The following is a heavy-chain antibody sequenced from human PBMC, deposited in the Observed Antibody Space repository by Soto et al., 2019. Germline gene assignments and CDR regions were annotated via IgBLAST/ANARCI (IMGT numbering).Heavy chain of an antibody. V-gene: IGHV1-8*01. CDR3: ASLTGTTVLDAFDI. CDR2: MNPNSGNT. Sequence: QVQLVQSGAEVMKPGASVKVSCKASGYTFTSYDIKWVRQATGQGLEWMGWMNPNSGNTGYAQKFQGRGTMTRNTSISTAYMELSSLRSEDTAVYYCASLTGTTVLDAFDIWGQGTMVTVSS. D-gene: IGHD1-7*01. J-gene: IGHJ3*02. CDR1: GYTFTSYD.